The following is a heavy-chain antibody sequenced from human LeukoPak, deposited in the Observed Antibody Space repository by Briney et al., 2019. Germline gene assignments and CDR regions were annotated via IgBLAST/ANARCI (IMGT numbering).Heavy chain of an antibody. D-gene: IGHD5-18*01. J-gene: IGHJ6*03. CDR3: ARGLQLWLPSYYYYMDV. V-gene: IGHV4-30-4*08. CDR2: IYYSGST. CDR1: GGSISSGDYY. Sequence: SETLSLTCTVSGGSISSGDYYWSWIRQPPGKGLEWIGYIYYSGSTYYNPSLKSRVTISVDTSKNQFSLKLSSVTAADTAVYYCARGLQLWLPSYYYYMDVWGQGTLVTVSS.